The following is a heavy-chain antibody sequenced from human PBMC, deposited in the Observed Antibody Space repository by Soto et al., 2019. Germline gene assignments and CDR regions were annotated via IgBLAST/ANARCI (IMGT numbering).Heavy chain of an antibody. CDR3: ARAGQYYDASGYAN. Sequence: QVKLVQSGTEVKKPGASIKVSCKASGYSFATSGMTWVRQAPGQGLEWVGWISAYNGNTNYDQNLQDRVTMTTDTSTSTAYLELRNLRSDDSAVYCCARAGQYYDASGYANWGQGTLVTVSS. CDR1: GYSFATSG. V-gene: IGHV1-18*01. D-gene: IGHD3-22*01. CDR2: ISAYNGNT. J-gene: IGHJ4*02.